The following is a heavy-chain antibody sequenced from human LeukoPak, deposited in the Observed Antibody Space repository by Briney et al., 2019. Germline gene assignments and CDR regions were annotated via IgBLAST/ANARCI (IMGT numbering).Heavy chain of an antibody. V-gene: IGHV1-24*01. Sequence: ASVKVSCKVSGYTLTELSMHWVRQAPGKGLEWMGGFDPEDGETIYAQKFQGRVTMTTDTSTSTAYMELRSLRSDDTAVYYCARGPYMVRGAPDYYYYGMDVWGQGTTVTVSS. CDR2: FDPEDGET. CDR3: ARGPYMVRGAPDYYYYGMDV. D-gene: IGHD3-10*01. J-gene: IGHJ6*02. CDR1: GYTLTELS.